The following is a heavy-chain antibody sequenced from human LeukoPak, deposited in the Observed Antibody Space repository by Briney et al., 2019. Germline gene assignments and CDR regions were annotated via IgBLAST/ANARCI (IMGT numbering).Heavy chain of an antibody. CDR1: GYTFTGYY. Sequence: GASVKVSCKASGYTFTGYYMHWVRQAPGQGLEWLGWMNPNSGHTGFAQKFQGRVTMTRDTSIGTAYMELSSLRSEDTVMYYCAMYHYDSSGPYVGAFDIWGQGTMVTVSS. D-gene: IGHD3-22*01. J-gene: IGHJ3*02. V-gene: IGHV1-8*02. CDR2: MNPNSGHT. CDR3: AMYHYDSSGPYVGAFDI.